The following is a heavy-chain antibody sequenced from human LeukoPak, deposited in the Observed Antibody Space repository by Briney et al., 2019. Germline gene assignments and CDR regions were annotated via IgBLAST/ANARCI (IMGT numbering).Heavy chain of an antibody. D-gene: IGHD3-3*01. CDR1: GYTFTSYG. J-gene: IGHJ4*02. CDR3: ARVYDFWSGYWIFDY. V-gene: IGHV1-18*01. CDR2: ISAYNGNT. Sequence: ASVKVSCKASGYTFTSYGISWVRQAPGQGLEWMGWISAYNGNTNYAQKLQGRVTMTTDTSTSTAYMELSSLRSEETAVYYCARVYDFWSGYWIFDYWGQGTLVTVSS.